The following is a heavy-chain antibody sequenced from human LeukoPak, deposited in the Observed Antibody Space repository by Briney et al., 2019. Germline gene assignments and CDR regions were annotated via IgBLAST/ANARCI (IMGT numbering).Heavy chain of an antibody. Sequence: GGSLRLSCAASGFTFSSYAMNWVRQAPGKGLEWVAFISYDGSNKYYADSVKGRFTISRDNSKNTLYLQMNSLRAEDTAVYYCASQGGLLWFGELSGGMDVWVQGTTVTVSS. CDR3: ASQGGLLWFGELSGGMDV. J-gene: IGHJ6*02. D-gene: IGHD3-10*01. V-gene: IGHV3-30-3*01. CDR2: ISYDGSNK. CDR1: GFTFSSYA.